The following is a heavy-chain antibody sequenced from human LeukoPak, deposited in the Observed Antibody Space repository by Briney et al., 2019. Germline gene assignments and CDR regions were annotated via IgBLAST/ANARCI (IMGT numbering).Heavy chain of an antibody. CDR1: GYTFTGYY. CDR3: ARQYQLLYRGNYYYYYMDV. CDR2: INPNSGGT. D-gene: IGHD2-2*02. Sequence: ASVKVSCKASGYTFTGYYMHWVRQAPGQGLEWMGWINPNSGGTNYAQKFQGRVTMPRDTSISTAYMELSRLSSDDTAVYYCARQYQLLYRGNYYYYYMDVWGKGTTVTVSS. V-gene: IGHV1-2*02. J-gene: IGHJ6*03.